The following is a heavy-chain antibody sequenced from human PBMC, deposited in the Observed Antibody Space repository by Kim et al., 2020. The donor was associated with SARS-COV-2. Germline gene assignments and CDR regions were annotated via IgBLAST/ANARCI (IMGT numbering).Heavy chain of an antibody. Sequence: YADSVKGRITIARDNSKITLDLQMNSLRAEDTAVYYCARATSGSYYYGMDVWGQGTTVTVSS. CDR3: ARATSGSYYYGMDV. J-gene: IGHJ6*02. V-gene: IGHV3-30*01. D-gene: IGHD3-10*01.